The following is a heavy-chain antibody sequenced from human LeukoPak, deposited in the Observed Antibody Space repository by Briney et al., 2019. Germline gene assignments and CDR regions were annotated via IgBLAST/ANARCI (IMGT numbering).Heavy chain of an antibody. J-gene: IGHJ4*02. Sequence: SLRLSCAASGFTFDDYAMHWVRQAPGKGLEWVSGISWNSGSIGYADSVRGRFTISRDNAKNSLYLQMNSLRAEDTALYYCAKVSSRGWYWWGQGTLVTVSS. CDR1: GFTFDDYA. CDR2: ISWNSGSI. V-gene: IGHV3-9*01. D-gene: IGHD6-19*01. CDR3: AKVSSRGWYW.